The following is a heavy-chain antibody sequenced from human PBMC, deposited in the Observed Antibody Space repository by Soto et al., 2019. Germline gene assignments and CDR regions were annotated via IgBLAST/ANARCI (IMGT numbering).Heavy chain of an antibody. V-gene: IGHV1-46*01. Sequence: ASVKVSCKASGYTFTSYYMHWVRQAPGQGLEWMGIINPSGGSTSYAQKFQGRVTMTRDTSTSTAYMELSSLRSEDTAVYYCAAGLTTPDRWFDPWGQGTLVTVSS. CDR1: GYTFTSYY. CDR2: INPSGGST. J-gene: IGHJ5*02. D-gene: IGHD4-17*01. CDR3: AAGLTTPDRWFDP.